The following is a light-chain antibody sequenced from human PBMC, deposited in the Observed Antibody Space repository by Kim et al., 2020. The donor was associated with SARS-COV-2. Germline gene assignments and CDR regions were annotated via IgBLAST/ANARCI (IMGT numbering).Light chain of an antibody. CDR1: QSVSSN. CDR2: GAS. CDR3: QQYNNWPPLT. J-gene: IGKJ1*01. Sequence: SQGERATHSCRASQSVSSNLAWYQQKPGQAPRLLIYGASTRATGIPARFSGSGSGTEFTLTISSLQSEDFAVYYCQQYNNWPPLTFGQGTKVDIK. V-gene: IGKV3-15*01.